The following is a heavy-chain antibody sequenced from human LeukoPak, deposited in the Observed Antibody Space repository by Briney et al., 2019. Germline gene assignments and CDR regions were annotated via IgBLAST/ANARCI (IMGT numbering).Heavy chain of an antibody. CDR2: IYSGGST. J-gene: IGHJ4*02. CDR3: ARDSPVLRFLEWPVDY. D-gene: IGHD3-3*01. V-gene: IGHV3-53*01. CDR1: GFTVSSNY. Sequence: AGGSLRLSCAASGFTVSSNYMSWVRQAPGKGLEWVSVIYSGGSTYYADSVKGRFTISRDNAKNSLYLQMNSLRAEDTAVYYCARDSPVLRFLEWPVDYWGQGTLVTVSS.